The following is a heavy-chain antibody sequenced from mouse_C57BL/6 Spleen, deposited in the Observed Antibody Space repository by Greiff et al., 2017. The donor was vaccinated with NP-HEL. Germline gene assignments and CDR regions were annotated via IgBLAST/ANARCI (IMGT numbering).Heavy chain of an antibody. CDR3: AREADPYAMDY. CDR2: IDPANGNT. J-gene: IGHJ4*01. CDR1: GFNIKNTY. V-gene: IGHV14-3*01. Sequence: EVQLQQSVAELVRPGASVKLSCTASGFNIKNTYMPWVKQRPEQGLEWIGRIDPANGNTKYAPKFQGKATITADTSSNTAYLQLSSLTSEDTAIYYCAREADPYAMDYWGQGTSVTVSS. D-gene: IGHD3-2*02.